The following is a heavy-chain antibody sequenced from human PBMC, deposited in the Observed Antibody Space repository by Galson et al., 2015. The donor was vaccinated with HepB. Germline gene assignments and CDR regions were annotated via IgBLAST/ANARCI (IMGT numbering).Heavy chain of an antibody. CDR2: TSYRSKWYS. CDR1: GDRVSSNSAA. J-gene: IGHJ4*02. D-gene: IGHD3-16*01. V-gene: IGHV6-1*01. CDR3: VRGDAWGTYGY. Sequence: CAISGDRVSSNSAAWNWIRQSPSRGLEWLGRTSYRSKWYSDYAVSGKSRISINADTSMNQVSLHLNSVIPEDTAVYYCVRGDAWGTYGYWGQGTLVTVSS.